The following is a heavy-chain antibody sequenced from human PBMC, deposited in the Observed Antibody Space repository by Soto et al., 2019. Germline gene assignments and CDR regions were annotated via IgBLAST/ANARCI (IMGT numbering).Heavy chain of an antibody. V-gene: IGHV4-61*01. Sequence: QVQLQESGPGLVKPSETLSLTCTVSGDSVTSVSDYWSWIRQPPGKGLEWIGYIYYSGSADYNPPLGSRVTISIDTSKNQFSRKLTSVTAADTAVYYCARGVGFGYYYYHMDLWGQGTTVTVSS. CDR3: ARGVGFGYYYYHMDL. CDR1: GDSVTSVSDY. CDR2: IYYSGSA. J-gene: IGHJ6*02. D-gene: IGHD3-10*01.